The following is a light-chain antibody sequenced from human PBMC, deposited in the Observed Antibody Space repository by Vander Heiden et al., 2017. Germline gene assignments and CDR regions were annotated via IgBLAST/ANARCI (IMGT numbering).Light chain of an antibody. CDR1: QSVSSSY. V-gene: IGKV3-20*01. J-gene: IGKJ3*01. Sequence: LLTKSPGTLSLSPGERATLSCRASQSVSSSYLAWYQQKPGQAPRLLIYGASSRATGIPDRFSGSGSGTDFTLTISRLEPEDFAVYYCQQYGSSPFTFGPGTKVDIK. CDR2: GAS. CDR3: QQYGSSPFT.